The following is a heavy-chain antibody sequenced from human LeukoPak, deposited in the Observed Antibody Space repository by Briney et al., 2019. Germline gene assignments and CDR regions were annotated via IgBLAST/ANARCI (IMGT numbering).Heavy chain of an antibody. CDR2: INSGGNA. CDR1: GFTVSSNY. Sequence: AGGSLRLSCAASGFTVSSNYMNWVRQAPGKGLEWVSVINSGGNAYYAASVKGRFTISRDNSKNTLYLQMHSLRAEDTAVYYCAREPVAYCGGDCYSGGYFDLWGRGTLVTVSS. D-gene: IGHD2-21*02. CDR3: AREPVAYCGGDCYSGGYFDL. V-gene: IGHV3-53*01. J-gene: IGHJ2*01.